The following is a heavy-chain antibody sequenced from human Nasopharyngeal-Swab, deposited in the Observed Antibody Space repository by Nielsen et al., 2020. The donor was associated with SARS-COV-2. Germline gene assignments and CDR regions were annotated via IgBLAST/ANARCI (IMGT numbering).Heavy chain of an antibody. D-gene: IGHD6-13*01. CDR3: ARVAAAGGDV. V-gene: IGHV4-59*01. J-gene: IGHJ6*02. CDR2: IYYSGST. Sequence: WIRQPPGKGLEWIGYIYYSGSTNYNPSLKSRVTISVDTSKNQFSLKLSSVTAADTAVYYSARVAAAGGDVWGQGTTVTVSS.